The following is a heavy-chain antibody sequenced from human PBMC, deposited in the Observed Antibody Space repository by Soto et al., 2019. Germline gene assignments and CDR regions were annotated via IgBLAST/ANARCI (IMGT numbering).Heavy chain of an antibody. CDR3: ARGATVVSLLYFDY. CDR1: GGTFSSYA. D-gene: IGHD4-17*01. CDR2: VIPIFGTA. Sequence: QVQLVQSGAEVKKPGSSVKVSCKASGGTFSSYAISWVRQAPGQGLEWRGGVIPIFGTATYAQKFQGRVTITADEASSTADMELSSLGSEDTAVYYCARGATVVSLLYFDYWGQGTLVTVSS. V-gene: IGHV1-69*01. J-gene: IGHJ4*02.